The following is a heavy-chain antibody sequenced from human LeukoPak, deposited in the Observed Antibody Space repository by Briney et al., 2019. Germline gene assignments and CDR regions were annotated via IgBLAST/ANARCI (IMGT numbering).Heavy chain of an antibody. CDR1: GGSFSGYY. CDR2: INHSGST. CDR3: ARGFPTLGYCSGGSCYSLDY. J-gene: IGHJ4*02. V-gene: IGHV4-34*01. Sequence: SETLSLTCAVYGGSFSGYYWSWIRQPPGKGLEWIGEINHSGSTNYNPSLKSRVTISVDTSKNQFSLKLSSVTAADTAVHYCARGFPTLGYCSGGSCYSLDYWGQGTLVTVSS. D-gene: IGHD2-15*01.